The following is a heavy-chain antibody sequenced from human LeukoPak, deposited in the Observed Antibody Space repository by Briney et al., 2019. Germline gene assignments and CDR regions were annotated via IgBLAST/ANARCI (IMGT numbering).Heavy chain of an antibody. J-gene: IGHJ4*02. D-gene: IGHD6-6*01. V-gene: IGHV1-18*01. CDR1: GYTFTSYG. CDR2: IIAYNGNT. CDR3: AREGGLVQ. Sequence: GASVKVSCKASGYTFTSYGISWVRQAPGQGLEWMGWIIAYNGNTNYAQTLQGRVTMTTDTSTTTAYMELRSVGSDDRAVYYCAREGGLVQWGQGTLVTVSS.